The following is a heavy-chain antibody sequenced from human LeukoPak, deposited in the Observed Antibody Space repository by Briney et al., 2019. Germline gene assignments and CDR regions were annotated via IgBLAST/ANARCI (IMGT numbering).Heavy chain of an antibody. Sequence: ASVKVSCKASGYTFTSYNINWVRQAPGQGLEWMGWMNPNSGNTGYAHKFQGRVTMTRNTSISTAYLELSSLNSEDTAVYYCARGRQTGYHYYSYYMDVWGKGTTVTVSS. J-gene: IGHJ6*03. CDR3: ARGRQTGYHYYSYYMDV. D-gene: IGHD2-15*01. CDR2: MNPNSGNT. CDR1: GYTFTSYN. V-gene: IGHV1-8*01.